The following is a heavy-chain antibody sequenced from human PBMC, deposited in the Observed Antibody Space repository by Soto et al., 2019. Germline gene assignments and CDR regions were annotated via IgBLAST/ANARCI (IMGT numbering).Heavy chain of an antibody. Sequence: QVQLVQSGSEGKKPGSSVKVSCKASGGTFSSYAIIWVRQAPGQGLEWMGGLIPIFGTANYAQKFQGRVTITADESTSTAYMELSSMRSEDTAVYYCVRVIGYCSSTSCPNWFDSWGQGTLFTVYS. CDR1: GGTFSSYA. D-gene: IGHD2-2*01. V-gene: IGHV1-69*01. CDR2: LIPIFGTA. J-gene: IGHJ5*01. CDR3: VRVIGYCSSTSCPNWFDS.